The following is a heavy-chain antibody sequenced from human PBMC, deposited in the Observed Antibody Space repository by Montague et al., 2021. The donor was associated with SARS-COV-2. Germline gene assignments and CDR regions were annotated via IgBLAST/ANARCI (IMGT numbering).Heavy chain of an antibody. CDR2: ISNDGTKI. D-gene: IGHD2/OR15-2a*01. CDR1: GFTFTTYA. V-gene: IGHV3-30*04. Sequence: SLRLSCAASGFTFTTYAMHWVRQAPGKGLEWMAVISNDGTKIYYADSVKGRFTISRDNSKNTLYLQLNRLRAEDTALYHCARDLFYIRNYYYYYGMDVWGQGTTVTVPS. CDR3: ARDLFYIRNYYYYYGMDV. J-gene: IGHJ6*02.